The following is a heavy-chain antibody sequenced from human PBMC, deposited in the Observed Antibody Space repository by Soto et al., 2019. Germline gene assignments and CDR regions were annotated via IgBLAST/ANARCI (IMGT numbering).Heavy chain of an antibody. V-gene: IGHV4-39*01. CDR3: ASIYCGGGRCYGYYYLDV. CDR2: IYYSGST. CDR1: GGSITGSNYY. D-gene: IGHD2-15*01. Sequence: SETLSLTCTVSGGSITGSNYYWGWIRLPPGKGLEWIGSIYYSGSTYYNPSLESRVTISGDTSKNQFSLKLRSVTAADTAVYYCASIYCGGGRCYGYYYLDVWGKGTTVTVSS. J-gene: IGHJ6*03.